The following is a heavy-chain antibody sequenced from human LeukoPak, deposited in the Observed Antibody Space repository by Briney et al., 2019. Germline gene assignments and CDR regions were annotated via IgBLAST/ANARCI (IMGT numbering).Heavy chain of an antibody. Sequence: GASVKVSCKASGGIFSRYAISWVRQAPGQGLEWMGGIIPIFGTANYAQKFQGRVTITADESTSTAYMELSSLRSEDTAVYFCARDRLVGLELDNAFDIWGQGTVVTVSS. V-gene: IGHV1-69*13. J-gene: IGHJ3*02. CDR1: GGIFSRYA. CDR3: ARDRLVGLELDNAFDI. D-gene: IGHD2-8*02. CDR2: IIPIFGTA.